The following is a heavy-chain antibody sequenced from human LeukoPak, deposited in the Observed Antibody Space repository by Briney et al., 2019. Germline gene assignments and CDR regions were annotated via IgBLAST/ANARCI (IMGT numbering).Heavy chain of an antibody. CDR3: ARDLAARHFDY. J-gene: IGHJ4*02. CDR1: GFTFSSYW. CDR2: IWYDGSKK. V-gene: IGHV3-33*08. D-gene: IGHD6-6*01. Sequence: PGGSLRLSCAASGFTFSSYWMHWVRQAPGKGLEWVAVIWYDGSKKYYGDSVKGRFTISRDNSKNTLYLQMNSLRGEDTAIYYCARDLAARHFDYWGQGTLVTVSS.